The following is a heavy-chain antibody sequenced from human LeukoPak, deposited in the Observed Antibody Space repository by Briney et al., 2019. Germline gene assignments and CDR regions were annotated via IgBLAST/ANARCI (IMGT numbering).Heavy chain of an antibody. CDR2: VSTSNGDT. Sequence: ASVKVSCKTSGYNFNRYTITWVRQAPGQGLEWMGWVSTSNGDTNYAENFQGRLTMTTETVTKTAYMELRRLRSGDTAIYSCARVSDTSMVTPGFDSWGQGTLVTVSS. V-gene: IGHV1-18*01. CDR3: ARVSDTSMVTPGFDS. J-gene: IGHJ4*02. D-gene: IGHD5-18*01. CDR1: GYNFNRYT.